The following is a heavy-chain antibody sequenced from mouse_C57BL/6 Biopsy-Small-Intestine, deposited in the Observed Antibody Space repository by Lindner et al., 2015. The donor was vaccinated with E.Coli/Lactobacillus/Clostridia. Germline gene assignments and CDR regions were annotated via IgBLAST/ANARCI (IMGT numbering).Heavy chain of an antibody. J-gene: IGHJ3*01. CDR3: ANWDETY. CDR1: GSSLTSYG. CDR2: IWGDGST. V-gene: IGHV2-3*01. Sequence: VQLQESGPGXAAPHRACPSHALSQGSSLTSYGVSWVRQPPGKGLEWLGVIWGDGSTNYHSALISRLSISKDNSKSQVFLKLNSLQTDDTATYYCANWDETYWGQGTLVTVSA. D-gene: IGHD4-1*01.